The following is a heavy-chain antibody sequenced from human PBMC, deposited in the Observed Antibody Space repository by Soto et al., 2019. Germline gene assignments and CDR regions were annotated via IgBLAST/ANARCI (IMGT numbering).Heavy chain of an antibody. CDR2: ISDSGSTI. Sequence: EVQLVESGGGLVQPGGSLRLSCAASGFPFSSYAMNWVRQTPGKGLEWLSHISDSGSTIHYADSVKGRFTISRDNAKNSLYRQMNSLRDDDTAVYYCTRDGSWGQGTLVTVSS. J-gene: IGHJ5*02. D-gene: IGHD5-12*01. CDR3: TRDGS. CDR1: GFPFSSYA. V-gene: IGHV3-48*02.